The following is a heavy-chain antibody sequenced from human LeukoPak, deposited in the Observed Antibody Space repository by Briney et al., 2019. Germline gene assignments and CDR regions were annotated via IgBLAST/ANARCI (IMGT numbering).Heavy chain of an antibody. CDR3: ARDFYDTSGYYAAFDS. D-gene: IGHD3-22*01. CDR1: GYIVTAYD. V-gene: IGHV1-2*02. Sequence: ASVKVSCKAAGYIVTAYDIHWVRQAPGQGLEGRGWINRNSSSTNSAQKLHGRVTMTRDTSISTVHMELSRLRPDDTAVYYCARDFYDTSGYYAAFDSWGQGTLVTVSS. J-gene: IGHJ4*02. CDR2: INRNSSST.